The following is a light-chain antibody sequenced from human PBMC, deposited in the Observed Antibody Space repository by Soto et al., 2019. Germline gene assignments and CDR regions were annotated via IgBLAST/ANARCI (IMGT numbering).Light chain of an antibody. Sequence: QSVLTQPASVSGSPGQSITISCTGTSSDIGAYNFASWYQQHPGKAPQLMLYDVNIRPSGVSNRFSGSKSGNTASLTISWLQAEDEADYYCTSWTTSTTMIFGGGTKVTVL. J-gene: IGLJ2*01. CDR1: SSDIGAYNF. V-gene: IGLV2-14*03. CDR3: TSWTTSTTMI. CDR2: DVN.